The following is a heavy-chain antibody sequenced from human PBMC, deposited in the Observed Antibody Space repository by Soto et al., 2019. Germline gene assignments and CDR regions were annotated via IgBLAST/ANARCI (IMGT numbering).Heavy chain of an antibody. CDR2: IKQDGSEK. Sequence: GGSLRLSCAASGFTFSSYWMSWVRQAPGKGLEWVANIKQDGSEKYYVDSVKGRFTISRDNAKNSLYLQMNSLRAEDTAVYYCARENYCSSTSCRPNYADYYYYMDVWGKGTTVTVSS. V-gene: IGHV3-7*01. CDR1: GFTFSSYW. CDR3: ARENYCSSTSCRPNYADYYYYMDV. D-gene: IGHD2-2*01. J-gene: IGHJ6*03.